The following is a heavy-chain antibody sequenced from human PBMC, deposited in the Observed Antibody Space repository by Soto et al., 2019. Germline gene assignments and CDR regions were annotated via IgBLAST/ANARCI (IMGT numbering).Heavy chain of an antibody. V-gene: IGHV3-15*01. J-gene: IGHJ6*03. D-gene: IGHD2-8*01. CDR2: IKSKTDGGTT. CDR3: TTALGYCTNGVCYTSDYYYYYMDV. CDR1: GFTFSNAW. Sequence: GGSLRLSCAASGFTFSNAWMSWVRQAPGKGLEWVGRIKSKTDGGTTDYAAPVKGRFTISRDDSKNTLYLQMNSLKTEDTAVYYCTTALGYCTNGVCYTSDYYYYYMDVWGKGTTVTVSS.